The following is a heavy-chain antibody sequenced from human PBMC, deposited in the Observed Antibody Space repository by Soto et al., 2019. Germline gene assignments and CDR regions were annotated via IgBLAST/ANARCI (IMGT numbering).Heavy chain of an antibody. CDR3: ARASIVVVVAAPQTWFDP. D-gene: IGHD2-15*01. CDR1: GYTFTSYY. V-gene: IGHV1-46*03. Sequence: QVQLVQSGAEVKKPGASVKVSCKASGYTFTSYYMHWVRQAPGQGLEWMGIINPSGGSTSYAQKFQGGVTMTRDTSTSTVYMELSSLRSEDTAVYYCARASIVVVVAAPQTWFDPWGQGTLVTVSS. CDR2: INPSGGST. J-gene: IGHJ5*02.